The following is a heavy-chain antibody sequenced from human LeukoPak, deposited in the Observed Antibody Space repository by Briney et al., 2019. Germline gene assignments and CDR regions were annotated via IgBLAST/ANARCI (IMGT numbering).Heavy chain of an antibody. V-gene: IGHV4-39*07. J-gene: IGHJ3*02. CDR1: GGSISSSSYY. Sequence: SETLSLTCTVSGGSISSSSYYWGWIRQPPGKGLEWIGRIYTSGSTNYNPSLKSRVTMSVDTSKNQFSLKLSSVTAADTAVYYCARVDSSSWLDAFDIWGQGTMVTVSS. CDR3: ARVDSSSWLDAFDI. CDR2: IYTSGST. D-gene: IGHD6-13*01.